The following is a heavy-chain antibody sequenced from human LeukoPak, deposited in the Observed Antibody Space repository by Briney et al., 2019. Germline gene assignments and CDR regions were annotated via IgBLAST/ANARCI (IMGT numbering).Heavy chain of an antibody. CDR2: IYYSGST. CDR3: AGGIVGATTPGNWFDP. Sequence: PSETLSLTCTVSGGSISSYYWSWIRQPPGKGLEWIGYIYYSGSTNYNPSLKSRVTISVDTSKNQFSLKLSSVTAADTAVYYCAGGIVGATTPGNWFDPWGQGTLVTVSS. D-gene: IGHD1-26*01. J-gene: IGHJ5*02. CDR1: GGSISSYY. V-gene: IGHV4-59*01.